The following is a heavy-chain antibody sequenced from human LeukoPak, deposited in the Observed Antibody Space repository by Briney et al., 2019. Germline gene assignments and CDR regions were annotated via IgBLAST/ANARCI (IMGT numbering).Heavy chain of an antibody. CDR1: GFTFSSYG. J-gene: IGHJ4*02. CDR2: IWYDGSNK. V-gene: IGHV3-33*01. CDR3: ARDVYLVPALDY. Sequence: PGGSLRLSCAASGFTFSSYGMHWVRQAPGKGLEWVAVIWYDGSNKYYADSVKGRFTISRDNSKNTLYLQMNSLRAEDTAVYYCARDVYLVPALDYWAQGPLVTVSS. D-gene: IGHD2-8*02.